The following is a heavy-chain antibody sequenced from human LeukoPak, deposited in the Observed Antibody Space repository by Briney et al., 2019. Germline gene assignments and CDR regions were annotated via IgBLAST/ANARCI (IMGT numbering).Heavy chain of an antibody. V-gene: IGHV4-34*01. CDR1: GGSFSGYY. CDR3: ARGSGSYYRGYNWFDP. CDR2: INHSGST. Sequence: SETLSLTCAVYGGSFSGYYWSWIRQPPGKGPEWIGEINHSGSTNYNPSLKSRVTISVDTSKNQFSLKLSSVTAADTAVYYCARGSGSYYRGYNWFDPWGQGTLVTVSS. D-gene: IGHD1-26*01. J-gene: IGHJ5*02.